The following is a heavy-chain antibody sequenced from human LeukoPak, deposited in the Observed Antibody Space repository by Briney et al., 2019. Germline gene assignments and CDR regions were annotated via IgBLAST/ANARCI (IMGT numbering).Heavy chain of an antibody. D-gene: IGHD2-8*01. CDR1: GGSFTGYY. CDR3: ARAERYCTNGVCYSNFDY. V-gene: IGHV4-34*01. CDR2: IEHSGST. J-gene: IGHJ4*02. Sequence: PSETLSLTCAVYGGSFTGYYWNWIRQPPGKGLEWIGEIEHSGSTKYNPSLRSRVTISADTSKNQFSLKMSSVTAADTAVYYCARAERYCTNGVCYSNFDYWGQGTLVTVSS.